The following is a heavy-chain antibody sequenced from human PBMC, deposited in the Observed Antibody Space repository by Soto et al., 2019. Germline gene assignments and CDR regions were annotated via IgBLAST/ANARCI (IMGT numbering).Heavy chain of an antibody. CDR2: ISRSVSTI. CDR3: ARDLVAAAGTYYYYYGVEV. Sequence: GGSVRLSCAASGFTFSSLETNWVRQATGKGLEWISYISRSVSTIYYAYSVKGRFTISRYNAKNSRYLKMNSLKAEEAGVYYCARDLVAAAGTYYYYYGVEVLAQGTTVTVSS. CDR1: GFTFSSLE. V-gene: IGHV3-48*03. J-gene: IGHJ6*02. D-gene: IGHD6-13*01.